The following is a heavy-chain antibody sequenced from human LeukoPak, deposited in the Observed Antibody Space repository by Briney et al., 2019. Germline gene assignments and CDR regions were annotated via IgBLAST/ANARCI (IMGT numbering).Heavy chain of an antibody. V-gene: IGHV5-51*01. CDR3: ARGGKHYDSSGYYLRS. Sequence: GESLKISCKGSGYSFTSYWIGWVRQMPGKGLEWMGIIYPGDSDTRYSPSFQGQVTISADKSISTAYLQWSSLKASDTAMYYCARGGKHYDSSGYYLRSWGQGTLVTVSS. CDR2: IYPGDSDT. D-gene: IGHD3-22*01. CDR1: GYSFTSYW. J-gene: IGHJ4*02.